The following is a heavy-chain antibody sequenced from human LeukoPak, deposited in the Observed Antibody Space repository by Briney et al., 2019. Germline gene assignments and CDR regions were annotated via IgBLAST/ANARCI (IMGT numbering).Heavy chain of an antibody. V-gene: IGHV4-39*01. CDR2: IYYSGNI. CDR1: GGSISSSSYY. J-gene: IGHJ4*02. CDR3: QSRYLEWLLDY. D-gene: IGHD3-3*01. Sequence: SETLSLTCSVSGGSISSSSYYWGWIRQPPGKGLEWIGSIYYSGNIYYNPSLKSRVTIFVDTSKNQFSLKLSSVTAADTAVYYCQSRYLEWLLDYWGQGTLVTVSS.